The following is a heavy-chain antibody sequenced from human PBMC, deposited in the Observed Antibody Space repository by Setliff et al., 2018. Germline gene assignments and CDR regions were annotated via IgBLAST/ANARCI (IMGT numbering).Heavy chain of an antibody. J-gene: IGHJ4*02. Sequence: SETLSLTCAGYGGSFSGYYWSWIRQPPGKGLEWIGEINHSGSTNYNPSLKSRVTISVDTSKNQFSLKLSSVTAADTAVYYCARDRITMVRGVYDYWGQGTLVTVSS. CDR3: ARDRITMVRGVYDY. D-gene: IGHD3-10*01. CDR1: GGSFSGYY. V-gene: IGHV4-34*01. CDR2: INHSGST.